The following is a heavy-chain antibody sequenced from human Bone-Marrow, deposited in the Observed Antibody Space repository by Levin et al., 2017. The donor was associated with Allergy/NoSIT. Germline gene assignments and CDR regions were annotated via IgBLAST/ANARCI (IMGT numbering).Heavy chain of an antibody. J-gene: IGHJ4*02. D-gene: IGHD2-2*01. CDR2: IDWTTDYI. CDR1: GFTFDDFA. V-gene: IGHV3-9*01. Sequence: PGGSLRLSCAASGFTFDDFAMHWVRQTPGKGLKWVSGIDWTTDYIAYSDSVKGRFTISRDNAKNVLYLQMNSLRSDDTAFYYWVRSAGSYLGAFDYWGQGILVTVSS. CDR3: VRSAGSYLGAFDY.